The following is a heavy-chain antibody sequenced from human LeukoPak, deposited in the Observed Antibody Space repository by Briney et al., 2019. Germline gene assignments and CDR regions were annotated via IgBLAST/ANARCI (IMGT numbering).Heavy chain of an antibody. Sequence: PSETLSLTCTVSGASISSGGYYLSWIRQPAGKGLEWIGRVYSSGTSNYNPSLRSRVTISLDTSKNQFSLKLSSVTAADTAVYYCARVPNLVGAIFYFDYWGQGTLVTVSS. J-gene: IGHJ4*02. V-gene: IGHV4-61*02. CDR2: VYSSGTS. CDR1: GASISSGGYY. D-gene: IGHD1-26*01. CDR3: ARVPNLVGAIFYFDY.